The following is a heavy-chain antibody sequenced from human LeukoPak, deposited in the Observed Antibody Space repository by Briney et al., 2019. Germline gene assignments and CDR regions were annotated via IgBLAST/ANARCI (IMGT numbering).Heavy chain of an antibody. CDR3: ARDRRRTTSIAAAGTGAY. Sequence: ASVKVSCKASGYTFTSYYMHWVRQAPGQGLEWMGIINPSGDSAKYAQKFQGRVTMTRDTSTSTAYMELRSLRSDDTAVYYCARDRRRTTSIAAAGTGAYWGQGTLVTVSS. CDR2: INPSGDSA. CDR1: GYTFTSYY. D-gene: IGHD6-13*01. V-gene: IGHV1-46*01. J-gene: IGHJ4*02.